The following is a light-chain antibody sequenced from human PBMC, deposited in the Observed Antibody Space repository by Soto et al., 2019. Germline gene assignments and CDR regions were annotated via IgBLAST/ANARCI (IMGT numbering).Light chain of an antibody. Sequence: EIVLTQSPGTLCLAPVERAAVSCSASQSVSSSYLAWYQQKPGQAPRLLIYGASSRATGIPDRFSGSGSGTDFTLTISRLEPEDFAVYYCQQYGTSPKTFGQGTKV. CDR1: QSVSSSY. V-gene: IGKV3-20*01. CDR3: QQYGTSPKT. J-gene: IGKJ1*01. CDR2: GAS.